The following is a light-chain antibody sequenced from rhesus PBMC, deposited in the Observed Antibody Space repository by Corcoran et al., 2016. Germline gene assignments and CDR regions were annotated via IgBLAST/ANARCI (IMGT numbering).Light chain of an antibody. V-gene: IGLV2-13*02. CDR3: SSYGSTSTYI. Sequence: QAALTQSPSVSGSPGQSVTISCTGTSSDIGGYNRVSWYQHHPGKAPKLMIYEVSKRPSGVSARFSGSKSDNTASLTISGLQAEDEADYYCSSYGSTSTYIFGAGTRLTVL. CDR1: SSDIGGYNR. CDR2: EVS. J-gene: IGLJ1*01.